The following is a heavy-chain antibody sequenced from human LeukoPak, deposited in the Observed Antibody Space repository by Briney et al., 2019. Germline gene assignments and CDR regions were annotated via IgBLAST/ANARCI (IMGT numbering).Heavy chain of an antibody. CDR1: GYSISSGYY. J-gene: IGHJ4*02. Sequence: PSETLSLTCAVSGYSISSGYYWGWIRQPPGKGLEWIGSISHSGSTYYSPFLKSRVTISVETSKNQFSLKLSSVTAADTAVYYCARGGAAMAIPMVYWGQGTLVTVSS. V-gene: IGHV4-38-2*01. D-gene: IGHD5-18*01. CDR2: ISHSGST. CDR3: ARGGAAMAIPMVY.